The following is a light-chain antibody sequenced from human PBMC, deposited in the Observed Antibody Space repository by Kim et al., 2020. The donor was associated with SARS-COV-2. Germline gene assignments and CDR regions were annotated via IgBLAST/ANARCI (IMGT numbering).Light chain of an antibody. CDR1: SSNIGSNS. J-gene: IGLJ2*01. CDR2: GNE. V-gene: IGLV1-44*01. CDR3: AAWDDSLNVV. Sequence: QSVLTQPPSASGTPGQRVTISCSGSSSNIGSNSVNWYQHLPGTAPKLLMYGNEHRPSGVPDRFSGSKSGTSASLAISGLQSEDEGDYYCAAWDDSLNVVFGGGTKRTGL.